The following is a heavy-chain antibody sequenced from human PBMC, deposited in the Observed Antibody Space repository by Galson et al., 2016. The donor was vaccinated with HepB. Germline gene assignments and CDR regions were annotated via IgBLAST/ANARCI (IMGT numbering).Heavy chain of an antibody. V-gene: IGHV3-11*06. CDR2: TSSSGTYT. Sequence: LRLSCAASGFNISDFYMSWIRQAPGMGLEYIGYTSSSGTYTNYADSVKGRFIISRDNAKNSVFLQMNSLGVDDTAVYYCARIPIASDNWFDPWGQGTLVTVSS. CDR3: ARIPIASDNWFDP. J-gene: IGHJ5*02. CDR1: GFNISDFY. D-gene: IGHD2-21*01.